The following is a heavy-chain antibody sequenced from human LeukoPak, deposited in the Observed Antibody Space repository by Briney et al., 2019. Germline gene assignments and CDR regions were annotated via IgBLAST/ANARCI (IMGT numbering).Heavy chain of an antibody. J-gene: IGHJ4*02. CDR1: GYTFTGYY. CDR3: ARFIAAAIDYFDY. CDR2: INPNSGGT. V-gene: IGHV1-2*06. Sequence: ASVKVSCRASGYTFTGYYMHWVRQVPGQGLEWMGRINPNSGGTNYAQKFQGRVTMTRDTSISTAYMELSRLRSDDTAVYYCARFIAAAIDYFDYWGQGTLVTVSS. D-gene: IGHD6-13*01.